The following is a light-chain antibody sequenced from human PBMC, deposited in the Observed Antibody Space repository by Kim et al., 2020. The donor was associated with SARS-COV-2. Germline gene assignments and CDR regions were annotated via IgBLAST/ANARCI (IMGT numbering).Light chain of an antibody. V-gene: IGLV3-19*01. CDR1: SLRIYY. Sequence: VALGQTVRITYQGDSLRIYYATWYQQKPGQAPIVVIYGKNNRPSGIPDRFSGSSSGNTASLTISGTQAGDEADYYCNSRDSNDNVVFGGGTQLTVL. CDR2: GKN. CDR3: NSRDSNDNVV. J-gene: IGLJ2*01.